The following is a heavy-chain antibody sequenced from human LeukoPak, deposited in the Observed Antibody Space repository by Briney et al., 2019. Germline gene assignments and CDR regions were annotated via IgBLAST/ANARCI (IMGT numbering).Heavy chain of an antibody. V-gene: IGHV1-2*02. Sequence: ASVKVSCKASGYTFSDNDMYWIRQAPGQGLECMGWISPKSGGTNYAQKFQGRITMTGDTSISTGYVELSSLRSDDTAVYYCARELGRNAFDVWGQGTMVTVSS. D-gene: IGHD7-27*01. J-gene: IGHJ3*01. CDR2: ISPKSGGT. CDR1: GYTFSDND. CDR3: ARELGRNAFDV.